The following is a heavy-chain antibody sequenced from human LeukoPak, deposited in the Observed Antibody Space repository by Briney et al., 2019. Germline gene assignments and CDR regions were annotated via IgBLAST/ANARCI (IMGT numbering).Heavy chain of an antibody. D-gene: IGHD1-26*01. V-gene: IGHV3-21*04. CDR2: ISTSSSYI. Sequence: PGGSLRLSCAASGFTFSSFGMNWVRQAPGKGLEWVSFISTSSSYIYYADSVKGRFTISRDNAKNSLYLQMNSLRAEDTAIYYCAKKYSTGLDPWGQGTLVTVSS. CDR1: GFTFSSFG. J-gene: IGHJ5*02. CDR3: AKKYSTGLDP.